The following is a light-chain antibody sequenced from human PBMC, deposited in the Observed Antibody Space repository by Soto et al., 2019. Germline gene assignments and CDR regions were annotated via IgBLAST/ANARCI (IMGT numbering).Light chain of an antibody. CDR1: QSISGW. Sequence: DIQMTQSPSTLSASVGDRVTITCRASQSISGWLAWYQQKPGKAPKLLISDASSSESGVPSRFSGSGSGTEFTLTINSLQPDDFATYYCQQYNTYWTFGQGTKVDI. V-gene: IGKV1-5*01. CDR3: QQYNTYWT. CDR2: DAS. J-gene: IGKJ1*01.